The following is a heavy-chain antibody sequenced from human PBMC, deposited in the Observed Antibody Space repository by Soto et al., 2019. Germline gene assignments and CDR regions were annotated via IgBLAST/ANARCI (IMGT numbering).Heavy chain of an antibody. CDR2: IYYSGST. V-gene: IGHV4-59*01. Sequence: SETLSLTCTVSGGSISSYYWSWIRQPPGKGLEWIGYIYYSGSTNYNPSLKSRVTISVDTSKNQFSLKLSSVTAADTAVYYCARVPPMNPYCSSTSCYALDWGQGTLVTVSS. D-gene: IGHD2-2*01. CDR1: GGSISSYY. CDR3: ARVPPMNPYCSSTSCYALD. J-gene: IGHJ4*02.